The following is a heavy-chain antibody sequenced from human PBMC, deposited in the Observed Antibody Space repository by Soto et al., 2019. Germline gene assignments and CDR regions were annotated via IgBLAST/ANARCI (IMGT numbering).Heavy chain of an antibody. CDR1: GFTFSSDG. Sequence: QVQLVESGGGVVQPGRSLRLSCAASGFTFSSDGMHWVRQAPGKGLEWVAVISYDGSNKYYADSVKGRFTISRDNSKNTLYLQMNSLRAEDTAVYYCAKIGHYDFWRSSGMDVWGQGTTVTVSS. CDR2: ISYDGSNK. CDR3: AKIGHYDFWRSSGMDV. D-gene: IGHD3-3*01. V-gene: IGHV3-30*18. J-gene: IGHJ6*02.